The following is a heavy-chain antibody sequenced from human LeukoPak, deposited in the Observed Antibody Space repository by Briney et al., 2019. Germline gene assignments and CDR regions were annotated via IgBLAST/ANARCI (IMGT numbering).Heavy chain of an antibody. D-gene: IGHD6-19*01. CDR1: GGXISSYY. CDR2: IYYSGST. Sequence: SETLSLTCTVSGGXISSYYWSWIRQPPGKGLEWIGSIYYSGSTYYRPSLKSRVTMSVDTSKNQFSLKLSSVTAADTAVYYCARRGSGWSGDGAFDIWGQGTMVTVSS. CDR3: ARRGSGWSGDGAFDI. J-gene: IGHJ3*02. V-gene: IGHV4-59*04.